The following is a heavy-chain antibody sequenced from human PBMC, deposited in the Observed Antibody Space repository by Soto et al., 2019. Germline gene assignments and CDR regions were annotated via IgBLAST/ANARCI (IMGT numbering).Heavy chain of an antibody. Sequence: QVQLVQSGAEVKKPGSSVKVSCKASGGSLSNYGISWVRQAPGQGLEWMGGIIPVFGTANYAQKFQGRVTITKYESTSIVYMDVTSLRSEDTAVYSCARGDATRIVVTTYYGMDVWGQGTTVTVSS. CDR2: IIPVFGTA. D-gene: IGHD4-17*01. CDR3: ARGDATRIVVTTYYGMDV. CDR1: GGSLSNYG. V-gene: IGHV1-69*05. J-gene: IGHJ6*02.